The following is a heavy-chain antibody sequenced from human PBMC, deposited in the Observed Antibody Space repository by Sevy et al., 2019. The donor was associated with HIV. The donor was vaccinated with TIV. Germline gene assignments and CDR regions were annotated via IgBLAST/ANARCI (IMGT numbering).Heavy chain of an antibody. V-gene: IGHV3-7*03. Sequence: GGSLRLSCAGSRFTFSSYSMSWVRQAPGKGLEWVANIKEDGSEKNYVDSVKGRFTISRDNAKNSLYLQMNSLRAEDTALYYCARARRSYGGSYYYYYYMDVWGKGTTVTVSS. J-gene: IGHJ6*03. D-gene: IGHD5-12*01. CDR3: ARARRSYGGSYYYYYYMDV. CDR1: RFTFSSYS. CDR2: IKEDGSEK.